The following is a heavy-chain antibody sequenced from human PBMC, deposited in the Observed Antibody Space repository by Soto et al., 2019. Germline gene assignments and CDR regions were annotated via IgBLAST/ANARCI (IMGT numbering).Heavy chain of an antibody. V-gene: IGHV3-33*01. CDR2: IWSDGSNE. J-gene: IGHJ6*03. Sequence: QVQLVESGGGVVQPGRSLRLSCAASEFTFSRHGMHWVRQAPGKGLQWVGVIWSDGSNEVYADSVKGRFIISRDNSKNMVYLEMNSLRAEDTAVYYCARERTFGDNKHNYMDVWGTGITVTVSS. D-gene: IGHD3-10*01. CDR3: ARERTFGDNKHNYMDV. CDR1: EFTFSRHG.